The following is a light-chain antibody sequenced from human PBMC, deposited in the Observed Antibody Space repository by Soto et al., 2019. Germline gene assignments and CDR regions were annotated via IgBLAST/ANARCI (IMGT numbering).Light chain of an antibody. Sequence: SYELTQPPSVSVSPGQTARITCSGDALPNQYGFWYQQKPGQAPLLVIYKDTERPSGIPERFSGSTSGTTVTLTISGVQAEDEADYYCQSADTSGTFRVVFGGGTKLTVL. V-gene: IGLV3-25*03. CDR3: QSADTSGTFRVV. CDR1: ALPNQY. J-gene: IGLJ2*01. CDR2: KDT.